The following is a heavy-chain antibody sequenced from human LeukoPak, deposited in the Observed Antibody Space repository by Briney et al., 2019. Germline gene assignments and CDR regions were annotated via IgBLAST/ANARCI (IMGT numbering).Heavy chain of an antibody. CDR3: ARIRGYSGYVDAFDI. J-gene: IGHJ3*02. CDR1: GGSMSSGSSY. V-gene: IGHV4-39*01. D-gene: IGHD5-12*01. Sequence: ASETLSLTCTVSGGSMSSGSSYWGWIRQPPGKGLEWIGTIYYSGNTYYNPSLKSRVTISADTSKNQFSLKLSSVTAADTAVYYCARIRGYSGYVDAFDIWGQGTMVTVFS. CDR2: IYYSGNT.